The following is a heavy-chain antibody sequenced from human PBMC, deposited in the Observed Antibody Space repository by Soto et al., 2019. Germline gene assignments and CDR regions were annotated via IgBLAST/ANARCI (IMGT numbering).Heavy chain of an antibody. J-gene: IGHJ4*02. CDR2: IYHSGNT. V-gene: IGHV4-4*02. D-gene: IGHD6-19*01. Sequence: QVQLQESGPGLVKPSGTLSLTCAVSGGSINSSHWWSWVRQPPGKGLEWIGEIYHSGNTNYNPSLKGRVTISLDKSKNQFSLKLSSVTAADTAVYHCARSGAVAGTDFDYWGQGTLVTVSS. CDR1: GGSINSSHW. CDR3: ARSGAVAGTDFDY.